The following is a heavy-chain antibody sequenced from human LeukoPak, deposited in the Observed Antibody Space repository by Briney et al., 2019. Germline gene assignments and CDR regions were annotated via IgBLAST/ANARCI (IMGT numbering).Heavy chain of an antibody. CDR1: GFSISDHY. V-gene: IGHV3-23*01. Sequence: GGSLRLSCAASGFSISDHYMSWVRQAPGKGLEWVSAISGSGGSTYYADSVKGRFTISRDNSKNTLYLQMNSLRAEDTAVYYCAKSGIVLMVYAIIPPYFDYWGQGTLVTVSS. CDR2: ISGSGGST. J-gene: IGHJ4*02. D-gene: IGHD2-8*01. CDR3: AKSGIVLMVYAIIPPYFDY.